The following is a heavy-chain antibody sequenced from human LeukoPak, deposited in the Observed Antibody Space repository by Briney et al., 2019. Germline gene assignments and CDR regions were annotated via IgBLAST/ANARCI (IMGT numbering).Heavy chain of an antibody. V-gene: IGHV4-34*01. J-gene: IGHJ2*01. Sequence: SETLSLTCAVYGGSFSDYYWTWLRQPPGRGLEWIGEINHRGRNNYSPYLTSRLTISVDTSKNQFSLKLSSVTAADTAVYYCARPHLGADNYWYFDLWGRGTLVTVSS. CDR3: ARPHLGADNYWYFDL. CDR1: GGSFSDYY. CDR2: INHRGRN. D-gene: IGHD1-26*01.